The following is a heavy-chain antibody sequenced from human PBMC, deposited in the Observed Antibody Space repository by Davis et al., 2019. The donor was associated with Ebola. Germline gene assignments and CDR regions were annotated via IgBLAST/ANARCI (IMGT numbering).Heavy chain of an antibody. CDR2: IYPGDSDT. CDR3: ARRGHSSSWYVHYYGMDV. V-gene: IGHV5-51*01. CDR1: GYSFTSYW. D-gene: IGHD6-13*01. Sequence: GESLKISCKGSGYSFTSYWIGWVRQMPGKGLEWMGIIYPGDSDTRYSPSFQGQVTISADKSISTAYLQWSSLKASGTAMYYCARRGHSSSWYVHYYGMDVWGQGTTVTVSS. J-gene: IGHJ6*02.